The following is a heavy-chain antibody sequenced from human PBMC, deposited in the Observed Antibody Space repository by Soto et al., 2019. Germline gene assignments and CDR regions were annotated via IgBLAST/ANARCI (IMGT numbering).Heavy chain of an antibody. Sequence: GGSLRLSCAAPGFAFNYYAMHWVRQAPGKGLEWVAVVSYDGSTRYYSDSVKGRFTISRDNSANSVYLQMNSLRAGDTAVYYCAKDWNYLGYFDHWGQGVLVTVSS. J-gene: IGHJ4*02. CDR1: GFAFNYYA. CDR2: VSYDGSTR. D-gene: IGHD1-7*01. CDR3: AKDWNYLGYFDH. V-gene: IGHV3-30*14.